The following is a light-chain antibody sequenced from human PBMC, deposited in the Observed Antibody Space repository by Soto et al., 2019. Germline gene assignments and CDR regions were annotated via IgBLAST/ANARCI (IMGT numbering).Light chain of an antibody. CDR2: YDS. Sequence: SYELTQPPSVSVAPGKTARITCGGNNIGSKSVHWYQQKPGQAPVLVIYYDSDRPSGIPERFSGSNSGNTATLTISRVEAEDEAEYYCQVWDSSSDHVVFGGGTKLTVL. CDR1: NIGSKS. J-gene: IGLJ2*01. CDR3: QVWDSSSDHVV. V-gene: IGLV3-21*04.